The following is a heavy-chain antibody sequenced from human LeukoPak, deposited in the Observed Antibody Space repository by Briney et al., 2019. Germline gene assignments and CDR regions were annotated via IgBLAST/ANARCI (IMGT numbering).Heavy chain of an antibody. CDR1: GCSFITYW. J-gene: IGHJ5*02. Sequence: GESLKISCKGSGCSFITYWIGWVRQMPGKGLEWMGIISPGDSDIRYSPSFQGQVTISADKSISTAYLQWSSLRASDTAIYYCAKMGARNWFDPWGQGTLVTVSS. V-gene: IGHV5-51*01. D-gene: IGHD1-26*01. CDR2: ISPGDSDI. CDR3: AKMGARNWFDP.